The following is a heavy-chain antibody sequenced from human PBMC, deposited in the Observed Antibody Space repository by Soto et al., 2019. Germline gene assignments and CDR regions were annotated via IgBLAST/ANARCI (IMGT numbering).Heavy chain of an antibody. CDR1: GLTFSISW. CDR2: INPAGNVQ. Sequence: VQLVESGGGLVQPGESLRLSCTASGLTFSISWMTWVRQAPGEGLEWVSNINPAGNVQHYAYSGKERFTISRDNAKNSLFLQMSGLRVEDTAVYYCATANTPYAFDLWGQGTMVNVSA. J-gene: IGHJ3*01. V-gene: IGHV3-7*01. CDR3: ATANTPYAFDL.